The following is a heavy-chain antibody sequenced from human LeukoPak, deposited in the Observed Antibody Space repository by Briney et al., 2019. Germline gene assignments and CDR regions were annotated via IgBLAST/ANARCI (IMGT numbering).Heavy chain of an antibody. CDR3: ARGGAYSPPDYYYYYMDV. CDR1: GFTFSTYA. J-gene: IGHJ6*03. D-gene: IGHD4-11*01. CDR2: ISFDGNIK. Sequence: GRSLRLSCAASGFTFSTYAMHWVRQAPGKGLEWVAVISFDGNIKYYADSVKGRFTISRDNSKHTLYLQVNSLRAEDTAIYYCARGGAYSPPDYYYYYMDVWGKGTTVTVSS. V-gene: IGHV3-30-3*01.